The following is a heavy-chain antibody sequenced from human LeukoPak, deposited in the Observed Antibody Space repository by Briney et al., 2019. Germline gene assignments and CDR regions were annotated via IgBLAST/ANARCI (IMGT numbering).Heavy chain of an antibody. CDR1: GYSLSSGYY. V-gene: IGHV4-38-2*02. J-gene: IGHJ4*02. Sequence: PSETLSLTCTVSGYSLSSGYYWGWIRQSPGKGLEWIGEIYYSGSTNFNPSLESRVTISLDKSKNQFSLKLTSVTAADTAVYYCARVGALLPFDYWGQGILVTVSS. CDR2: IYYSGST. D-gene: IGHD4/OR15-4a*01. CDR3: ARVGALLPFDY.